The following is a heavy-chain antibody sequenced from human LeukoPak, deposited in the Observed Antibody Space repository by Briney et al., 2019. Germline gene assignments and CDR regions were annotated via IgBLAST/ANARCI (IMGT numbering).Heavy chain of an antibody. Sequence: SETLSLTCTVSGASIRSHYWSWIRQPAGKGLEWIGRIYTSGSTNYNPSLKSRVTISVDTSKNQFSLKLSSVTAADTAVYYCARGPDLEWLLSGKDWFDPWGQGTLVTVSS. J-gene: IGHJ5*02. CDR2: IYTSGST. CDR1: GASIRSHY. CDR3: ARGPDLEWLLSGKDWFDP. V-gene: IGHV4-4*07. D-gene: IGHD3-3*01.